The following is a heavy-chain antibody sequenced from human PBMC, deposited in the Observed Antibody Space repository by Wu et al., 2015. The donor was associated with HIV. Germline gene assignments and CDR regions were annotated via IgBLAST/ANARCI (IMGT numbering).Heavy chain of an antibody. J-gene: IGHJ5*02. D-gene: IGHD2-21*02. CDR2: IIPIFGTA. CDR3: AREGDSAYCGGDCYSWVGWFDP. Sequence: QVQLVQSGAEVKKPGSSVKVSCKASGGTFSSYAISWVRQAPGQGLEWMGRIIPIFGTANYAQKFQGRVTITADESTSTAYMELSSLRSEDTAVYYCAREGDSAYCGGDCYSWVGWFDPWGQGNPGHRLL. V-gene: IGHV1-69*13. CDR1: GGTFSSYA.